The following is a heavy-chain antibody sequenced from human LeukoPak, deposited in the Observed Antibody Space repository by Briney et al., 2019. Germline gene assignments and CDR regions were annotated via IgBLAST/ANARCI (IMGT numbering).Heavy chain of an antibody. CDR3: ARAYYDFWSGPNPTGY. CDR1: GFTFSSYS. J-gene: IGHJ4*02. CDR2: ISSSSSYI. D-gene: IGHD3-3*01. V-gene: IGHV3-21*01. Sequence: GGSLRLSCAASGFTFSSYSMNWVRQAPGKGLEWVSSISSSSSYIYYADSVKGRFTISRDNAKNSLYLQMNSLRAEDTAVYYCARAYYDFWSGPNPTGYWGQGTLVTVSS.